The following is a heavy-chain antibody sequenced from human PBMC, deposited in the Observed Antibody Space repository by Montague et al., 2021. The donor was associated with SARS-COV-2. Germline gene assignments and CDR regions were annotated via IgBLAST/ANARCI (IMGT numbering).Heavy chain of an antibody. J-gene: IGHJ4*02. Sequence: SETLSLTCTVSGGYISSSSYFWSWIRQPPGKGLVWIGSIYYSGSTYYNPSLKSRVTISVDTWKNQFSLKLSTVTAADTAVFYCARKSGSGLAIFGVVAASYCFDYWGQGTLVTVSS. CDR3: ARKSGSGLAIFGVVAASYCFDY. CDR1: GGYISSSSYF. D-gene: IGHD3-3*01. CDR2: IYYSGST. V-gene: IGHV4-39*01.